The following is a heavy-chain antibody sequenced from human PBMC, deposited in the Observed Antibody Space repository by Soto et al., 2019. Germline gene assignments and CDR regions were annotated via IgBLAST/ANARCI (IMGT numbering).Heavy chain of an antibody. V-gene: IGHV3-30*18. CDR1: GFTFSSYG. D-gene: IGHD6-6*01. CDR2: ISYDGSNK. J-gene: IGHJ4*02. CDR3: AKDRVQSVEQLDFDY. Sequence: GGSLRLSCAASGFTFSSYGMHWVRQAPGKGLEWVAVISYDGSNKYYADSVKGRFTISRDNSKNTLYLQMNSLRAEDTAVYYCAKDRVQSVEQLDFDYWGQGTLVTVSS.